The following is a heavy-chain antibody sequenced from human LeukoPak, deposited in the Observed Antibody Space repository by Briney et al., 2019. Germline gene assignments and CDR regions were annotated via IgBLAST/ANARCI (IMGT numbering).Heavy chain of an antibody. CDR1: GGSISSGDYY. V-gene: IGHV4-61*08. J-gene: IGHJ4*02. CDR2: IFYSGST. D-gene: IGHD3-22*01. CDR3: ARSHSSGYFVDFDY. Sequence: SETLSLTCTVSGGSISSGDYYWSWIRQPPGKGLEWIGYIFYSGSTNYNPSLKSRVTISVDTSKNQFSLKLSSVTAADTAVYYCARSHSSGYFVDFDYWGQGTLVTVSS.